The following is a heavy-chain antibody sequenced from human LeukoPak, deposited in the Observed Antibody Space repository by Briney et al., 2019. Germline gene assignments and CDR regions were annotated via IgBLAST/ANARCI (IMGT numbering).Heavy chain of an antibody. D-gene: IGHD3-22*01. CDR3: ARVVYDSTSGGFDY. CDR2: IYTSGST. J-gene: IGHJ4*02. Sequence: PSETPSLTCTVSGGSISGGTYCVGCVRHPAGEGLECSVRIYTSGSTKYNPSLKSRVTITVDTSKNQFSLKLSSVTAADTAVYYCARVVYDSTSGGFDYWGQGTLVTVSS. CDR1: GGSISGGTYC. V-gene: IGHV4-61*02.